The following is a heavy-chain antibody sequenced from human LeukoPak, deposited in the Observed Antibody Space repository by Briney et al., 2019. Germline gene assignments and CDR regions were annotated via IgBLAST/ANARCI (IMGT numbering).Heavy chain of an antibody. J-gene: IGHJ1*01. CDR3: ARGAFQGADIVVVTAIQEYFQN. Sequence: SETLSLTCSVYCGSFRCYYWSWIRQPPGKGLEWIGEIQHRGNTNYNPSLKSRVTISVDTSKNQFSLKLSSVTAAARAVYYCARGAFQGADIVVVTAIQEYFQNWGQGTLVTVSS. V-gene: IGHV4-34*01. D-gene: IGHD2-21*02. CDR1: CGSFRCYY. CDR2: IQHRGNT.